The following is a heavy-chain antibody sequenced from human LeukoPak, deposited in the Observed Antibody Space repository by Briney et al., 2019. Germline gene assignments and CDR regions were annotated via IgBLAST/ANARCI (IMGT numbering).Heavy chain of an antibody. D-gene: IGHD3-16*01. CDR3: VRHGSGYGQVDY. Sequence: GGSLRLSCAASGFTFSPYSMNWVRQAPGKGLEWVSYISSSSSTMHYADSVKGRFTISRDNAKNSLYLQMNSLRDEDTAVYYCVRHGSGYGQVDYWGQGTLVTVSS. CDR2: ISSSSSTM. V-gene: IGHV3-48*02. J-gene: IGHJ4*02. CDR1: GFTFSPYS.